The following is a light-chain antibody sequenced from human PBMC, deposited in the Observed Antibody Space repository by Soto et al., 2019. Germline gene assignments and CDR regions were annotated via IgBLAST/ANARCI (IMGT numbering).Light chain of an antibody. CDR1: QSVGSN. CDR2: GAS. CDR3: QQYGSSSLT. J-gene: IGKJ4*01. V-gene: IGKV3-15*01. Sequence: EIVMTQSPATLSVSPGERATLSCRASQSVGSNLAWYQQKPGQAPRLLIYGASTRATGFPARFSGSGSGTDFTLTISRLEPEDFAVYYCQQYGSSSLTFGGGTKVDIK.